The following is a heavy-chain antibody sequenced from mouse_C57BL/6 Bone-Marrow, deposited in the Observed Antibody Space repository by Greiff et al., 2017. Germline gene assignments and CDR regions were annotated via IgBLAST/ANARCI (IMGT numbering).Heavy chain of an antibody. V-gene: IGHV1-81*01. D-gene: IGHD1-1*01. CDR1: GYTFTSYG. CDR3: ARGSGLTTVVAGAMDY. J-gene: IGHJ4*01. CDR2: IYPRSGNT. Sequence: VQLQQSGAELARPGASVKLSCKASGYTFTSYGISWVKQRTGQGLEWIGEIYPRSGNTYYNEKFKGKATLTADKSSSTAYMELRSLTSEDSAVYVCARGSGLTTVVAGAMDYWGQGTSVTVSS.